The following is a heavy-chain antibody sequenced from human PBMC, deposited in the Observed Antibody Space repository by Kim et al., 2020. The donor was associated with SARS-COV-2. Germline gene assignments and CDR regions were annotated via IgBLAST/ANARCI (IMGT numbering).Heavy chain of an antibody. CDR2: ISAYNGNT. J-gene: IGHJ3*02. CDR3: ARDVVGATFPSLFDI. Sequence: ASVKVSCKASGYTFTSYGISWVRQAPGQGLEWMGWISAYNGNTNYAQKLQGRVTMTTDTSTSTAYMELRSLRSDDTAVYYCARDVVGATFPSLFDIWGQGTMVTVSS. CDR1: GYTFTSYG. V-gene: IGHV1-18*04. D-gene: IGHD1-26*01.